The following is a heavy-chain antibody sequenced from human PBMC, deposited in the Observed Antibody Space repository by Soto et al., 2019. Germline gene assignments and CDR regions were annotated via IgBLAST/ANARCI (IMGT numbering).Heavy chain of an antibody. CDR2: ISISTGDT. CDR1: GYTFSTYL. J-gene: IGHJ6*02. V-gene: IGHV1-18*01. CDR3: ARDGPGRPYGMDV. D-gene: IGHD6-6*01. Sequence: QVQLVQSGAEVKKPGASVTVSCKASGYTFSTYLIAWVRQAPGQGLEWMGWISISTGDTDYAQNLQGRVTLTTDKSSSTAYMELRSLRPDDPALYYCARDGPGRPYGMDVWGQGTPVIVSS.